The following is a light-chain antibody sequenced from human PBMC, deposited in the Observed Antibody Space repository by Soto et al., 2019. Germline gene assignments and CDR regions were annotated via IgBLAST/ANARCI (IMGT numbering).Light chain of an antibody. CDR3: QSYDISLGPYA. Sequence: QSVLTQPPSVSGAPGQRVTISCTGSSSNIGAGYDVHWYQQLPGTAPKLLIYGNSNRPSGVPDRFSGSKSGTSASLAITGLQAEDEADYYCQSYDISLGPYAFGTGTKLTVL. V-gene: IGLV1-40*01. J-gene: IGLJ1*01. CDR1: SSNIGAGYD. CDR2: GNS.